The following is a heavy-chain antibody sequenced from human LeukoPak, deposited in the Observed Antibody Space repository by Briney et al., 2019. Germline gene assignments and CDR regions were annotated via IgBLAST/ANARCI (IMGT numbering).Heavy chain of an antibody. Sequence: GGSLRLSCAASGFTFRNYVIHWVRQAPGKGLEWVAVTSSDLNVKLYADSVKGRFTISRDNSRSTLYLQMNGLRPEDTAIYYCAREGYYGSGSPPSLCFDYWGQGTLVTVSS. CDR2: TSSDLNVK. J-gene: IGHJ4*02. CDR1: GFTFRNYV. CDR3: AREGYYGSGSPPSLCFDY. V-gene: IGHV3-30-3*01. D-gene: IGHD3-10*01.